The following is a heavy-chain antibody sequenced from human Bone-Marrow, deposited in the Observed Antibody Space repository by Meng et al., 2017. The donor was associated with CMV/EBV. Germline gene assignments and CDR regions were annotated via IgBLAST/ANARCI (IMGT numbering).Heavy chain of an antibody. Sequence: CYTFTSYYMHLVRQAPGQGLEWMGIINPSGGSTSYAQKFQGRVTMTRDTSTSTVYMELSSLRSEDTAVYYCARRVYDSSGYNWFDPWGQGTLVTVS. V-gene: IGHV1-46*01. CDR2: INPSGGST. D-gene: IGHD3-22*01. CDR1: CYTFTSYY. CDR3: ARRVYDSSGYNWFDP. J-gene: IGHJ5*02.